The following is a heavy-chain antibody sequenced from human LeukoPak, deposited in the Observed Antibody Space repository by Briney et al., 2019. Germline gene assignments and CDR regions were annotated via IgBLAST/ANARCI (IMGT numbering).Heavy chain of an antibody. Sequence: PSETLSLTCAVYGGSFTGYYWSWIRQPPGKGLEWIGEGDHTGGTKYNPSLKSRVTISADSSKNQFSLKWYSVTAADTGLYYCAKNGQRGFSFDPWGQGTLVIVAS. CDR1: GGSFTGYY. CDR2: GDHTGGT. D-gene: IGHD2-8*01. J-gene: IGHJ5*02. CDR3: AKNGQRGFSFDP. V-gene: IGHV4-34*01.